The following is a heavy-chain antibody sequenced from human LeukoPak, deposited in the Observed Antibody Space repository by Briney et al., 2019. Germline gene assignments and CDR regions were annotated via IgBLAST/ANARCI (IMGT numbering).Heavy chain of an antibody. Sequence: ASVKVSRKASGYTFSSHAIHWVRQAPGQRLEWMGRINAGNGKIEYSQKFQGRVTITRDTSASTAYLELRSLRSEDTAVYYCARDRYYGSGSYNYFDSWGQGTLVTVSS. CDR3: ARDRYYGSGSYNYFDS. CDR1: GYTFSSHA. J-gene: IGHJ4*02. CDR2: INAGNGKI. D-gene: IGHD3-10*01. V-gene: IGHV1-3*01.